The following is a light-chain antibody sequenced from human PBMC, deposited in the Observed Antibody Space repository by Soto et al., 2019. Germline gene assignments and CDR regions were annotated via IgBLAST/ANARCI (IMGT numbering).Light chain of an antibody. CDR2: GNN. V-gene: IGLV1-44*01. CDR3: AAWDDSLNGYV. CDR1: SSNFGTNT. Sequence: QPVLTQPPSASGTPGQRVTISCSGSSSNFGTNTVNWYQQLPGTAPKLLIYGNNQRPSGVPDRFSGSKSGTSASLAISGVQSEDVADYYCAAWDDSLNGYVFGTGTKLTVL. J-gene: IGLJ1*01.